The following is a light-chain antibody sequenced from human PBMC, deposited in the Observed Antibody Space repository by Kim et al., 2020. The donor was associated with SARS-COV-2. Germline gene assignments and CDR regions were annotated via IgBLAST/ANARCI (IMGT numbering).Light chain of an antibody. CDR2: TND. Sequence: GQRVTISCSESSSNIGNNYVHWYQEIPGTAPKLLIQTNDLRPSGVPVRFSASKSGTSASLAISGLRSEDEADYYCASWDDSLRSYVFGTGTKVTVL. V-gene: IGLV1-47*01. CDR3: ASWDDSLRSYV. CDR1: SSNIGNNY. J-gene: IGLJ1*01.